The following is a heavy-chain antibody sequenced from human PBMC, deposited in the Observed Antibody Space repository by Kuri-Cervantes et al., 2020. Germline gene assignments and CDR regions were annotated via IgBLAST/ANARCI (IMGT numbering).Heavy chain of an antibody. CDR2: IGTAGDS. Sequence: GGSLRPSCAASGFTFSSCDMHWVRQATGKGLEWVSAIGTAGDSYYPGSVKGRFTISRENAKNSVYIQMNSLRAGDTAVYYCASTCSGGSCRYYYYGMDVWGQGTTVTVSS. CDR3: ASTCSGGSCRYYYYGMDV. V-gene: IGHV3-13*01. J-gene: IGHJ6*02. CDR1: GFTFSSCD. D-gene: IGHD2-15*01.